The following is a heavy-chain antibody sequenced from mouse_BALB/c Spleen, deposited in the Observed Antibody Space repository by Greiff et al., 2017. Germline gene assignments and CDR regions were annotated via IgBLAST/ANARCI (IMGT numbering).Heavy chain of an antibody. J-gene: IGHJ4*01. CDR3: ARRDYYGSSGGAMDY. CDR1: GYSITSDYA. Sequence: EVQLQQSGPGLVKPSQSLSLTCTVTGYSITSDYAWNWIRQFPGNKLEWMGYISYSGSTSYNPSLKSRISITRDTSKNQFFLQLNSVTTEDTATYYCARRDYYGSSGGAMDYWGQGTSVTVSS. V-gene: IGHV3-2*02. D-gene: IGHD1-1*01. CDR2: ISYSGST.